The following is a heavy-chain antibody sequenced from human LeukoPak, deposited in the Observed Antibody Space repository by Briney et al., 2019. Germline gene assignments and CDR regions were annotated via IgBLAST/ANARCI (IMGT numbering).Heavy chain of an antibody. CDR2: ISTYSGNT. CDR3: ARDLAVLGVVFTSYMDV. CDR1: RYTPISHA. V-gene: IGHV1-18*01. J-gene: IGHJ6*03. Sequence: GASVKASCKASRYTPISHAITTVRPAPGQGLEWMGWISTYSGNTHYAQKFQDRVTLSKDTTTTTAYLKLRSLVSDDTAVYYCARDLAVLGVVFTSYMDVWGKGTPVTVSS. D-gene: IGHD3-3*01.